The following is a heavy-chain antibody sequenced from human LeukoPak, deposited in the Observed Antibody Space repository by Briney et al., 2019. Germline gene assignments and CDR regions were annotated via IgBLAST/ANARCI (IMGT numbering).Heavy chain of an antibody. J-gene: IGHJ4*02. D-gene: IGHD3-22*01. Sequence: PSETLSLTCTVSGVSISSGDYCWGWIRQPPGKGLEWIGSIYYSGSTYYNPSLKSRVTISVDTSKNQFSLKLSSVTAADTAVYYCAEVKRITMMRYWGQGTLVTVSS. CDR2: IYYSGST. CDR1: GVSISSGDYC. CDR3: AEVKRITMMRY. V-gene: IGHV4-39*01.